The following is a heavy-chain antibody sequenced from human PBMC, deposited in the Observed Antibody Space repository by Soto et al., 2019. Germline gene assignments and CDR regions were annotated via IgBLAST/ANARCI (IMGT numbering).Heavy chain of an antibody. CDR1: GYTFTGYY. CDR2: VNPNSGGT. Sequence: QLQLVQSGAEVKKPGASVKVSCKASGYTFTGYYMHWVRQAPGQGREWMGWVNPNSGGTNYAQKVQGRVTMTRDTSISTAYMELSRLRSDDTAVYYCARGGSDGRITIFGVVWFDPWGQGTLVTVSS. D-gene: IGHD3-3*01. J-gene: IGHJ5*02. V-gene: IGHV1-2*02. CDR3: ARGGSDGRITIFGVVWFDP.